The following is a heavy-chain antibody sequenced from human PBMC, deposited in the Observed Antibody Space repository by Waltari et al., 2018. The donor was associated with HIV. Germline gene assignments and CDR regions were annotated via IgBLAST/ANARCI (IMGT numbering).Heavy chain of an antibody. Sequence: VHGGAEVKKPGASVKVSCKVSGYTLTELSMHWVRQAPGKGLEWMGGFDPEDGETIYAQKFQGRVTMTEDTSTDTAYMELRSLRSEDTAVYYCATILLGAAAGGGDYFDYWGQGTLVTVSS. D-gene: IGHD6-13*01. CDR1: GYTLTELS. CDR3: ATILLGAAAGGGDYFDY. V-gene: IGHV1-24*01. J-gene: IGHJ4*02. CDR2: FDPEDGET.